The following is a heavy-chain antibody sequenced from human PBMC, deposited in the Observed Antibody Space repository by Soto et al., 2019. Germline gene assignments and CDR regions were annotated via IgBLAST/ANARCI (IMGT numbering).Heavy chain of an antibody. CDR3: AKESGYYKGPFDY. CDR1: GFTFSRYA. D-gene: IGHD3-3*01. CDR2: ISGSGGST. Sequence: VGSLRLSCAASGFTFSRYAMSWVRQAGGKGPEWGSAISGSGGSTYYADSVKGRFTISRDNSKNTLYLQMNSLRAEDTPVCYCAKESGYYKGPFDYWGQGTLVTVSS. V-gene: IGHV3-23*01. J-gene: IGHJ4*02.